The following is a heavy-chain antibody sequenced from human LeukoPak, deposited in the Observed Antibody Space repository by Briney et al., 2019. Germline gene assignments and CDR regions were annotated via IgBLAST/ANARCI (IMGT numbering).Heavy chain of an antibody. CDR3: AKSGIAYYYYYMDV. Sequence: GRSLRLSCAASGFTFDDYAMHWVRQAPGKGLEWVSGISWNSGSIGYADSVKGRFTISRDNAKNSLYLQMNSLRAEDTALYHCAKSGIAYYYYYMDVWGKGTTVTVSS. D-gene: IGHD6-13*01. V-gene: IGHV3-9*01. CDR1: GFTFDDYA. CDR2: ISWNSGSI. J-gene: IGHJ6*03.